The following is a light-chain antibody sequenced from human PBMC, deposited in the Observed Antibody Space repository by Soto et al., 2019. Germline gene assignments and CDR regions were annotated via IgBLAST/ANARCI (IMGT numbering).Light chain of an antibody. J-gene: IGKJ3*01. Sequence: DIQLTQSQSFLSASVGERVTITCRASQGISSYLAWYQQKPGKAPKLLIYAASTLQSGVPSRFSGSGSGTEFTLTISSLQPADFATYYCQQLNSYPFTLGPGTKVDIK. CDR3: QQLNSYPFT. CDR1: QGISSY. CDR2: AAS. V-gene: IGKV1-9*01.